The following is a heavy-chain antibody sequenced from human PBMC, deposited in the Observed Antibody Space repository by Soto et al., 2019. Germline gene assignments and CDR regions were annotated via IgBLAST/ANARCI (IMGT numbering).Heavy chain of an antibody. D-gene: IGHD6-13*01. Sequence: QVQLVQSGAEVKKPGSSVKVSCKASGGTFSSYAISWVRQAPGQGLEWMGGIIPIFGTANYAQKFQGRVTITADHYTGTAYMELSSQKSEDAAGYYCARPGIAAAGDYWGQGTLVTVSS. CDR2: IIPIFGTA. J-gene: IGHJ4*02. CDR1: GGTFSSYA. V-gene: IGHV1-69*12. CDR3: ARPGIAAAGDY.